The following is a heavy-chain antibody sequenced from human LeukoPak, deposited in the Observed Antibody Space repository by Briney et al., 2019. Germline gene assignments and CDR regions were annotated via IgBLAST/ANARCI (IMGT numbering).Heavy chain of an antibody. CDR1: RYSISSGSY. V-gene: IGHV4-38-2*01. D-gene: IGHD6-19*01. CDR3: AGGWNGFDP. J-gene: IGHJ5*02. Sequence: PSETLSLTCDVSRYSISSGSYWGWIRQPPGKGLEWIATLYHSGTTYYNPSLKSRVTISVDTSKNQFSLKLSSVTAADTAVYYCAGGWNGFDPWGQGTLVTVSS. CDR2: LYHSGTT.